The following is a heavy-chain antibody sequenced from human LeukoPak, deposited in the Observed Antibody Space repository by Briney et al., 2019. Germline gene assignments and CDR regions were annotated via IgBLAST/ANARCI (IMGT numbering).Heavy chain of an antibody. CDR3: ARVNYPRDYYDSSGDYFDF. J-gene: IGHJ5*01. V-gene: IGHV4-59*01. CDR1: GASISSYY. Sequence: SETLSLTCTVSGASISSYYWSWIRQPPGKRLEWIAYVYYSGSTNYNPSLKSRVTISVDTSNNQFSLRLSSVTAADTAVYYCARVNYPRDYYDSSGDYFDFWGQGTLVTVSS. D-gene: IGHD3-22*01. CDR2: VYYSGST.